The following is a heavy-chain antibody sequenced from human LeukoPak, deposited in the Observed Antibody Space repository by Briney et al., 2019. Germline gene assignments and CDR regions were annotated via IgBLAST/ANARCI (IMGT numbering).Heavy chain of an antibody. V-gene: IGHV1-8*02. CDR2: MNPNSGNT. Sequence: ASVKVSCKASGGTFSSYAISWVRQATGQGLEWMGWMNPNSGNTGYAQKFQGRVTMTRNTSISTAYMELSSLRSEDTAVYYCARGPYDSSGYYLGYYYYGMDVWGQGTTVTVSS. D-gene: IGHD3-22*01. CDR1: GGTFSSYA. CDR3: ARGPYDSSGYYLGYYYYGMDV. J-gene: IGHJ6*02.